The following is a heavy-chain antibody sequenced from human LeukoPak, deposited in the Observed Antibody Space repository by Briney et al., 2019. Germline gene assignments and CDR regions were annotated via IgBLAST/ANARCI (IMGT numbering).Heavy chain of an antibody. Sequence: GGSLRLSCAASGFTFSSYAMSWFRQAPGKGLEWVSAISGSGGSTYYADSVKGRFTISRDNSKNPLYLQMNSLRAEDTAVYYCAKGGSNIPLDYWGQGTLVTVSS. CDR3: AKGGSNIPLDY. CDR1: GFTFSSYA. V-gene: IGHV3-23*01. J-gene: IGHJ4*02. D-gene: IGHD2/OR15-2a*01. CDR2: ISGSGGST.